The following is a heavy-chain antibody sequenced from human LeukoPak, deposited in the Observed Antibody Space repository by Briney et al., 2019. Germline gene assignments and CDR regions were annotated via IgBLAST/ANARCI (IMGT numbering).Heavy chain of an antibody. CDR3: AREVSEGFDF. CDR2: FGTRSTSI. CDR1: GFTFSGYS. J-gene: IGHJ4*02. D-gene: IGHD3-22*01. V-gene: IGHV3-21*01. Sequence: GGSLRLSCTASGFTFSGYSMNWIRQAPGKGLEWVSSFGTRSTSIHHAGSVKGRFAISRDNAKNSLYLQMNSLRAEDTALYYCAREVSEGFDFWGQGTLVTVSS.